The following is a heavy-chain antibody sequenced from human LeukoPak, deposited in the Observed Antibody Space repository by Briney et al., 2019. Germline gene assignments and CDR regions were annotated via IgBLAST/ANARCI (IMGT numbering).Heavy chain of an antibody. D-gene: IGHD1-26*01. Sequence: GGSLRLSCAASGFTISSYYMSWVRQAPGKGLEWVSVIYSGGSTYYADSVKGRFTISRDNSKNTLYLQMNSLRAEDTAVYYCARDLYSGSYSGDFDYWGQGTLVTVSS. V-gene: IGHV3-53*01. CDR3: ARDLYSGSYSGDFDY. CDR1: GFTISSYY. CDR2: IYSGGST. J-gene: IGHJ4*02.